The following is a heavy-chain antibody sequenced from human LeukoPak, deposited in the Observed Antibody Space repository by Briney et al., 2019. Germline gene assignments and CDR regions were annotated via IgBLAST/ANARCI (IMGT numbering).Heavy chain of an antibody. CDR1: GFTFSSYW. CDR3: ERDSGGGSYYFSLDP. J-gene: IGHJ5*02. D-gene: IGHD1-26*01. V-gene: IGHV3-7*01. CDR2: IKQDGSEK. Sequence: PGGSLRLSCAASGFTFSSYWMSWVRQAPGKGLEWVSNIKQDGSEKYYVDSVKGRFTISRDNAKNSLYLQMNSLRAEDTAVYYCERDSGGGSYYFSLDPWGQGTLVTVSS.